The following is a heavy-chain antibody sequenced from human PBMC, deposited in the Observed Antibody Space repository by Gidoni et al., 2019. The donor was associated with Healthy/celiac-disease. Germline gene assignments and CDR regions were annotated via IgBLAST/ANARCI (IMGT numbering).Heavy chain of an antibody. Sequence: EVQLVESGGGLVQPGRSLRLSCAASVFPFVDYAVHWVRQAPWKVLEWVSGSSWNSGRIGYSDSVKGRFTSARDNAKNSLYLQMNSLRAEDTALYYCAKDIGSSTQWLIDYWGQGTLVTVSS. D-gene: IGHD6-19*01. CDR1: VFPFVDYA. CDR3: AKDIGSSTQWLIDY. V-gene: IGHV3-9*01. CDR2: SSWNSGRI. J-gene: IGHJ4*02.